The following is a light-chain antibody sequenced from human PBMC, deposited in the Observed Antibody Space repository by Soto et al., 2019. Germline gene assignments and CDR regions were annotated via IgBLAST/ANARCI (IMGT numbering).Light chain of an antibody. CDR2: AAS. V-gene: IGKV1-17*03. CDR1: QGIRNN. Sequence: DIQMTQSPSAMSASVGDRVTITCRARQGIRNNLAWFQQKSGKVPQRLIYAASTLQSGVPSRFSGSGSGTEFTLTISGLQPEDFASYYCLQYTSYPLTFGGGTKVDIK. J-gene: IGKJ4*01. CDR3: LQYTSYPLT.